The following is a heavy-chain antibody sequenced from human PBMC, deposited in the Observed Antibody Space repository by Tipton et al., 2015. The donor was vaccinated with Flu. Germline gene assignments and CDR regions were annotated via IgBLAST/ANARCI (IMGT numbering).Heavy chain of an antibody. V-gene: IGHV1-69*01. CDR2: ISPMFGTA. CDR1: GGTFSSYA. CDR3: ARGGGPYCSSTSCFDTDY. Sequence: SGAEVKVSCKASGGTFSSYALNWVRQAPGQGLEWMGGISPMFGTASYAQKFQGRVTINADESTSTAYMELSSLRSEDTAVYYCARGGGPYCSSTSCFDTDYWGQGTLVTVSS. J-gene: IGHJ4*02. D-gene: IGHD2-2*01.